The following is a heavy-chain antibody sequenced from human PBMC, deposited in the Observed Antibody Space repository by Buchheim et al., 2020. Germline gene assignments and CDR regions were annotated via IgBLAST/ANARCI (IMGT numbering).Heavy chain of an antibody. V-gene: IGHV3-11*06. J-gene: IGHJ5*02. CDR3: ARDLTGTYWFDP. Sequence: QVQLVESGGGLVKPGGSLRLSCAASGFIFSDYHMSWIRRTPGKGLEWLASISTSSAYTYYADSVKGRFTISRDNAKNSLYLQMNSLRVEDSAIYYCARDLTGTYWFDPWGQGTL. D-gene: IGHD1-7*01. CDR1: GFIFSDYH. CDR2: ISTSSAYT.